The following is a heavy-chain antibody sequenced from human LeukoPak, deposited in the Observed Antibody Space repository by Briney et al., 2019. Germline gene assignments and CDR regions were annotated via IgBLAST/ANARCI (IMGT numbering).Heavy chain of an antibody. V-gene: IGHV3-74*01. CDR2: INPAGSST. CDR1: GFTFSSDW. Sequence: GGSLRLSCAASGFTFSSDWMHWVRQAPGQGLVWVSRINPAGSSTNYADSVKGRFTLSRDNAMNTLYLHLNSLRAEDTAVYYCARGVRGSYGTDLWGQGTLVTVSS. CDR3: ARGVRGSYGTDL. D-gene: IGHD1-26*01. J-gene: IGHJ5*02.